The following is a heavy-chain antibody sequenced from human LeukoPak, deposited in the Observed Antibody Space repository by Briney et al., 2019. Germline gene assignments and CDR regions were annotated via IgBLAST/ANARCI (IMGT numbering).Heavy chain of an antibody. D-gene: IGHD2-21*02. V-gene: IGHV3-30*02. J-gene: IGHJ4*02. CDR1: GFTFSSYG. Sequence: TGGSLRLSCAASGFTFSSYGMHWVRQAPGKGLEWVAFIRYDGSNKYYADSVKGRFTISRDNSKNTLYLQMNSLRAEDTAVYYCAPLAGYCGGDCYSSYDYWGQGTLVTVSS. CDR3: APLAGYCGGDCYSSYDY. CDR2: IRYDGSNK.